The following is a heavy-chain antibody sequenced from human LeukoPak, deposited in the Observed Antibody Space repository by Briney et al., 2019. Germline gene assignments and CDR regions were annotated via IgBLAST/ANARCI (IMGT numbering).Heavy chain of an antibody. CDR2: IYYSGST. D-gene: IGHD2-15*01. V-gene: IGHV4-31*03. J-gene: IGHJ5*02. Sequence: PSETLSLTCTVSGGSISSDGYYWSWIRHYPGKGLEWIGYIYYSGSTYYNPSLKSRVTISVDTSKNQFSLKLSSVTAADTAVYYCASRWGYCSGGSCNSYSWFDPRGQGTLVTVSS. CDR3: ASRWGYCSGGSCNSYSWFDP. CDR1: GGSISSDGYY.